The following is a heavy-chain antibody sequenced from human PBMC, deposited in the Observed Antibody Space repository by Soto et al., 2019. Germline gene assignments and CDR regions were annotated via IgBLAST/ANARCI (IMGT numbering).Heavy chain of an antibody. V-gene: IGHV4-31*03. CDR1: GGSIRSGGFY. CDR2: IYYSGST. Sequence: TPSLTCTFSGGSIRSGGFYWGCIRQHPGKGLEWIGYIYYSGSTYYNPSLKSRVTISVDTSKDQFSLKLSSVTAADTAVYYCARDEDYWFDPWGQGTLVTVSS. J-gene: IGHJ5*02. CDR3: ARDEDYWFDP.